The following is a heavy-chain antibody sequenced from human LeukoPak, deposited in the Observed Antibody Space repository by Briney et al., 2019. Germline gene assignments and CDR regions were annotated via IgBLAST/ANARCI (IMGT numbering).Heavy chain of an antibody. CDR2: IKQDGSEK. CDR3: ASPYASTWSKTFHY. J-gene: IGHJ4*02. D-gene: IGHD6-13*01. CDR1: GFTLSSFW. Sequence: GGSLRLSCAASGFTLSSFWMTWVRQAPGRGLEWVADIKQDGSEKYYVDSVKGRFTISRDNAQNSLYLEMNSLRVDDTAVYYCASPYASTWSKTFHYWGQGTLVTVSS. V-gene: IGHV3-7*01.